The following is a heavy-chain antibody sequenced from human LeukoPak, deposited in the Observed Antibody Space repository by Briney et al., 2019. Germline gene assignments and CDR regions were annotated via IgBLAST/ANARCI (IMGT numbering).Heavy chain of an antibody. CDR3: AREGQGSPTAFDY. Sequence: GGSLRLSCAASGFTFSDYYMSWIRQAPGKGLEWVSYISSSGSTIYYADSVKDRFTISRDNAKNSLYLQTNSLRAEDTAVYYCAREGQGSPTAFDYWGQGTLVTVSS. CDR2: ISSSGSTI. V-gene: IGHV3-11*01. CDR1: GFTFSDYY. J-gene: IGHJ4*02.